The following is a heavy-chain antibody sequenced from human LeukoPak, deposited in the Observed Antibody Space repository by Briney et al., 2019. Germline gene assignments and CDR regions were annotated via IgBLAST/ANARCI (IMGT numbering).Heavy chain of an antibody. D-gene: IGHD6-6*01. CDR1: GGSISSYY. V-gene: IGHV4-59*13. J-gene: IGHJ6*02. CDR2: IYYSGST. Sequence: SETLSLTCTVSGGSISSYYWSWIRQPPGKGLEWIGYIYYSGSTNYNPSLKSRVTISVDTSKNQFSLKLSSVTAADTAVYYCARDLLVSSSYYYGMDVWGQGTTVTVSS. CDR3: ARDLLVSSSYYYGMDV.